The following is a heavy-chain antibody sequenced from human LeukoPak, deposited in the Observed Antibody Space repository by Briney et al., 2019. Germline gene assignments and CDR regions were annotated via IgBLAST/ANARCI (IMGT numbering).Heavy chain of an antibody. V-gene: IGHV3-23*01. CDR3: ARETGITGANDAFDI. CDR1: GFTFSNYA. J-gene: IGHJ3*02. Sequence: GGSLRLSCAASGFTFSNYAMSWVRQAPGKGLEWVSGLSSSGGTTYYADSVKGRFTISRDNSKNTLYLQMNSLRAEDTAVYYCARETGITGANDAFDIWGQGTMVTVSS. D-gene: IGHD1-7*01. CDR2: LSSSGGTT.